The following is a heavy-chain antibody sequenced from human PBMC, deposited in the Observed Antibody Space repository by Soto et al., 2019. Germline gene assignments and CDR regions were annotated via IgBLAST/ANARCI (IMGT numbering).Heavy chain of an antibody. D-gene: IGHD6-19*01. CDR1: GYTFTSYY. J-gene: IGHJ6*02. Sequence: ASVKVSCKASGYTFTSYYMHWVRQAPGQGLEWMGIINPSGGSTSYAQKFQGRVTMTRDTSTSTVYMELSSLRSEDTAVYYCAREGHDSSGWYSHRVTDYYGMDVWGQGTMVTVSS. CDR2: INPSGGST. V-gene: IGHV1-46*01. CDR3: AREGHDSSGWYSHRVTDYYGMDV.